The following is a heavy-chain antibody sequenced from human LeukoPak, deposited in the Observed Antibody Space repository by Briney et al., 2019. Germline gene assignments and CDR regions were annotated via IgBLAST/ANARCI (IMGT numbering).Heavy chain of an antibody. J-gene: IGHJ1*01. V-gene: IGHV3-30*02. Sequence: PGGSLRLSCAASGFTFSSYGMHWVRQAPGKGLEWVAFIRYDGYNTYYADSVKGRFTISRDNSKNTVYLQMNSLRPEETAVYYCAKGSSVVAAPPAEYFHHWGQGTLVTVSS. CDR3: AKGSSVVAAPPAEYFHH. CDR2: IRYDGYNT. D-gene: IGHD2-15*01. CDR1: GFTFSSYG.